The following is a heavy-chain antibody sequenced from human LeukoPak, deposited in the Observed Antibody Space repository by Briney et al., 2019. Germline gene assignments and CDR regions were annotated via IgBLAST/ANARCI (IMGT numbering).Heavy chain of an antibody. V-gene: IGHV4-30-2*01. CDR3: ARDHSSQGGYFDY. J-gene: IGHJ4*02. Sequence: SQTLSLTCTVSGGSISSGGYYWSWIRQPPGKGLEWIGYIYHSGSTYYNPSLKSRVTISVDRSKNQFSLKLSSVTAADTAVYYCARDHSSQGGYFDYWGQGTLVTVSS. D-gene: IGHD6-6*01. CDR2: IYHSGST. CDR1: GGSISSGGYY.